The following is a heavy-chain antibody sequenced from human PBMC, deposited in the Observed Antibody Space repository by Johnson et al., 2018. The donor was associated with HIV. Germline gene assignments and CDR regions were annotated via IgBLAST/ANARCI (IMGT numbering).Heavy chain of an antibody. Sequence: VQVVESGGGVVRPGGSLRLSCAASGFTFDDYGMSWVRQAPGKGLEWVSGINWNGGTIGYADSVKGRFIISRDNGRNLVYLQMNSLRAEDTAVYFCAKYDRFAFDAWGQGTMVTVSS. V-gene: IGHV3-20*04. CDR1: GFTFDDYG. J-gene: IGHJ3*01. D-gene: IGHD3-16*01. CDR2: INWNGGTI. CDR3: AKYDRFAFDA.